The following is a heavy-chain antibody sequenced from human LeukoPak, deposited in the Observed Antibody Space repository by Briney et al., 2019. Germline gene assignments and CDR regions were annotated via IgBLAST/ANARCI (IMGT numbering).Heavy chain of an antibody. D-gene: IGHD4-17*01. V-gene: IGHV3-21*01. CDR3: VRDSDTYGDHTTRRFDS. CDR1: GFTFSSYN. J-gene: IGHJ4*02. CDR2: ISDRSNYI. Sequence: GGSLRLSCVASGFTFSSYNMNWVRQAPGKGLEWVSCISDRSNYIYYADSVKGRFIISRDNAKNSLYLELNSLRAEDTAVNHCVRDSDTYGDHTTRRFDSWGQGTLVTVSS.